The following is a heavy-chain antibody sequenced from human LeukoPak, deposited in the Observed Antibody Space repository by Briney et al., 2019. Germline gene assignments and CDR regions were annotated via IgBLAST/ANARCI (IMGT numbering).Heavy chain of an antibody. Sequence: ASVKVSCKVSGYTLTELSMHWVRQAPGKGLEWMGGFDPEDGETIYAQKFQGRVTMTEDTSTDTAYMELSSLRSEDTAVYYCAHFPGGAVANPLNFDSWGQGSLVSVSS. CDR3: AHFPGGAVANPLNFDS. V-gene: IGHV1-24*01. CDR2: FDPEDGET. CDR1: GYTLTELS. D-gene: IGHD6-19*01. J-gene: IGHJ4*02.